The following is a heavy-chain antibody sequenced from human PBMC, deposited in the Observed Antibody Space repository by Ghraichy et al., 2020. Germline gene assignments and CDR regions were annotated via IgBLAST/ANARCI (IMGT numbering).Heavy chain of an antibody. Sequence: GGSLRLSCAASGFTFSSYSMNWVRQAPGKGLEWVSSISSSSSYIYYADSVKGRFTISRDNAKNSLYLQMNSLRAEDTAVYYCARGRGSPGGYYYGMDVWGQGTTVTVSS. CDR1: GFTFSSYS. V-gene: IGHV3-21*01. J-gene: IGHJ6*02. CDR3: ARGRGSPGGYYYGMDV. D-gene: IGHD1-26*01. CDR2: ISSSSSYI.